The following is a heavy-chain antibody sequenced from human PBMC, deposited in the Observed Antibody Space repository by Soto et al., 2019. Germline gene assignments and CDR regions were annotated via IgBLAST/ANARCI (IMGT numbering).Heavy chain of an antibody. CDR2: ISSSSSYI. Sequence: EVQLVESGGGLVKPGGSLRLSCAASGFTFSSYNMNWVRQAPGKGLEWVSSISSSSSYIYYADSVKGRFTISRDNAKNSLYLQMNSLRAEDTAVYYCPRDRSTTTVTPYYFDYWGQGTLVTVSS. CDR3: PRDRSTTTVTPYYFDY. D-gene: IGHD4-17*01. CDR1: GFTFSSYN. J-gene: IGHJ4*02. V-gene: IGHV3-21*01.